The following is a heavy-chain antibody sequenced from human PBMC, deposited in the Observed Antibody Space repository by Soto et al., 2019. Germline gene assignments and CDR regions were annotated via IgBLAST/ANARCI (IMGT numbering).Heavy chain of an antibody. Sequence: QVQLVQSGAEVKKPGSSVKVSCKASGDTFSSYAISWVRQAPGQGLEWMGGIIPIFGKTNYAQKFQGRVTIRADESTTTAYMELSSLRSEDTAVYYYARGWYYWNADAARDDSSYGMDVWGQGTTVTVSS. J-gene: IGHJ6*02. V-gene: IGHV1-69*01. D-gene: IGHD1-1*01. CDR3: ARGWYYWNADAARDDSSYGMDV. CDR1: GDTFSSYA. CDR2: IIPIFGKT.